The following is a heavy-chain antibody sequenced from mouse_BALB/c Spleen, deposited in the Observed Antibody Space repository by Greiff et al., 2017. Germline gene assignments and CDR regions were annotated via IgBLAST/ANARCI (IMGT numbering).Heavy chain of an antibody. CDR2: IWSGGST. CDR3: ARNPYYYGSSYDWYFDV. V-gene: IGHV2-2*02. CDR1: GFSLTSYG. J-gene: IGHJ1*01. D-gene: IGHD1-1*01. Sequence: VMLVESGPGLVQPSQSLSITCTVSGFSLTSYGVHWVRQSPGKGLEWLGVIWSGGSTDYNAAFISRLSISKDNSKSQVFFKMNSLQANDTAIYYCARNPYYYGSSYDWYFDVWGAGTTVTVSS.